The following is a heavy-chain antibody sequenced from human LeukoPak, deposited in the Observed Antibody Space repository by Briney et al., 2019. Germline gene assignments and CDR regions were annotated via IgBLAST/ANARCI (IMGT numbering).Heavy chain of an antibody. Sequence: SGPTLVNPTQTLTLTCTFSGFSLSTIGEGVGWIRQPPGKALEWLAHIFWDDDKRYSPSLKNRVTITKDTSKNQVVLTMTNMDPVDTATYYCAHRSIDWYSSSWCFDYWGQGTLVTVSS. D-gene: IGHD6-13*01. J-gene: IGHJ4*02. CDR3: AHRSIDWYSSSWCFDY. CDR2: IFWDDDK. V-gene: IGHV2-5*02. CDR1: GFSLSTIGEG.